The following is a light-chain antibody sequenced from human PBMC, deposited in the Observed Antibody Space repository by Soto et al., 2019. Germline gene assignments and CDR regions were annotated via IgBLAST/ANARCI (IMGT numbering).Light chain of an antibody. J-gene: IGKJ1*01. CDR1: QSLLHSNGYNY. Sequence: DIVMTQSPLSLPVTPGEPASISCRSSQSLLHSNGYNYLDWYLQKPGQSPQLLIYLGSNRASGVPDRFSGSGSGTDFTLKISRVEAEDVGVYYCMQGGFGQGTKVEIK. CDR3: MQGG. V-gene: IGKV2-28*01. CDR2: LGS.